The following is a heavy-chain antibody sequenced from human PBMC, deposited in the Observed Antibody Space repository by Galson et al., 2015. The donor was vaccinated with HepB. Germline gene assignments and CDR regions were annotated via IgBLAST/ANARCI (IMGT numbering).Heavy chain of an antibody. Sequence: SVKVSCKASGYTFTSYAMHWVRQAPGQRLEWMGWINAGNGNTKYSQKFQGRVTITRDTSASTAYMELSSLRSEDTAVYYCARGCSGGSCYSGAEYFQHWGQGTLVTVSS. CDR3: ARGCSGGSCYSGAEYFQH. CDR2: INAGNGNT. J-gene: IGHJ1*01. D-gene: IGHD2-15*01. CDR1: GYTFTSYA. V-gene: IGHV1-3*01.